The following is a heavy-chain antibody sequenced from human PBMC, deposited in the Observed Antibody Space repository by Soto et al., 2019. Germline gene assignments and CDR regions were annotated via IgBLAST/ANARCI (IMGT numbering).Heavy chain of an antibody. Sequence: PGGSLRLSCAASGFTFSSYSMNWVRQAPGKGLEWVSYISSSSSTIYYADSVKGRFTISRDNAKNSLYLQMNSLRAEDTAVYYCARGNDYPYYYYYMDVWGKGTTVTVSS. J-gene: IGHJ6*03. CDR2: ISSSSSTI. CDR1: GFTFSSYS. CDR3: ARGNDYPYYYYYMDV. V-gene: IGHV3-48*01. D-gene: IGHD4-17*01.